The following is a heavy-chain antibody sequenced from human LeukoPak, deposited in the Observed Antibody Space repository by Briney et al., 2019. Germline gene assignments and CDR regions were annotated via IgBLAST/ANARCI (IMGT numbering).Heavy chain of an antibody. CDR1: GFTFSSYA. D-gene: IGHD6-6*01. J-gene: IGHJ4*02. V-gene: IGHV3-23*01. CDR2: ISGSGGST. Sequence: PGGSLRLSCAASGFTFSSYAMSWVRQAPGKGLEWVSAISGSGGSTYYADSVKGRFTISRGNSKNTLYLQMNSLRAEDTAVYYCARVVVSSSSDYFDYWGQGTLVTVSS. CDR3: ARVVVSSSSDYFDY.